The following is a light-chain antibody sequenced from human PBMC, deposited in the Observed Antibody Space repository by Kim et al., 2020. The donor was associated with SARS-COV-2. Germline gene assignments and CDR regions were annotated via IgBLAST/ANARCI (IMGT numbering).Light chain of an antibody. Sequence: AQGQTIRITCQGDTLRNYDASWYQQKPGQAPILGIYGKNNRASGIPDRFAGSSSGNTASLTITGVQAEDEADFDGNARESGGNRVVFGGGTQLAVL. CDR3: NARESGGNRVV. V-gene: IGLV3-19*01. CDR2: GKN. CDR1: TLRNYD. J-gene: IGLJ2*01.